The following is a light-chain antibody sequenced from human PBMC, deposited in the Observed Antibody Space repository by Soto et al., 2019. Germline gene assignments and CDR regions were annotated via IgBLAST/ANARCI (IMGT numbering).Light chain of an antibody. V-gene: IGKV1-17*01. CDR2: AAS. J-gene: IGKJ4*01. Sequence: DIQMTQSPSSLSASVGDRVTITCRASRYIRTALSWYQHRPGQAPKVLIYAASTVHSGVPSRFSGSGSGTDFTLTISSLQPEDFATFYCQQVHSYPFTFGGGTKVDIK. CDR3: QQVHSYPFT. CDR1: RYIRTA.